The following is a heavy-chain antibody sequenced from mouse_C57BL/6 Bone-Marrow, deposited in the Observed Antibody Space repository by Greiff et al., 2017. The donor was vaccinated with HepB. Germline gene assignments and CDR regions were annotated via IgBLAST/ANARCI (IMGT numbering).Heavy chain of an antibody. V-gene: IGHV5-4*03. D-gene: IGHD2-4*01. J-gene: IGHJ2*01. CDR1: GFTFSSYA. CDR2: ISDGGSYT. CDR3: ARGGYDYDYFDY. Sequence: EVKVEESGGGLVKPGGSLKLSCAASGFTFSSYAMSWVRQTPEKRLEWVATISDGGSYTYYPDNVKGRFTISRDNAKNNLYLQMSHLKSEDTAMYYCARGGYDYDYFDYWGQGTTLTVSS.